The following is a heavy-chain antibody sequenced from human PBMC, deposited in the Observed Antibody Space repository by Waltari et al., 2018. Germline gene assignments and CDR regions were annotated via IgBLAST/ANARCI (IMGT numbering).Heavy chain of an antibody. CDR2: IKTQSDGGGAT. J-gene: IGHJ4*02. CDR1: GFTFRNTW. D-gene: IGHD3-16*02. Sequence: EVQLVESGGGLVNPGGSLRLSCAASGFTFRNTWMDWGSQAPGKGLEWIARIKTQSDGGGATYYAAPVTGRFTVSRDDSKNMLYLQMSSLKTEDTAMYYCTTDQGDSYTFYSFDYWGQGTLVTVSS. CDR3: TTDQGDSYTFYSFDY. V-gene: IGHV3-15*01.